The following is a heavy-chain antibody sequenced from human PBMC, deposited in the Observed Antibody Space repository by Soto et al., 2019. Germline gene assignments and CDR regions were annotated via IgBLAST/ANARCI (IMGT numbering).Heavy chain of an antibody. CDR1: GYTFSNYG. CDR3: AKSRDAYNFYFYYGMDV. J-gene: IGHJ6*02. CDR2: ILYDGSNK. Sequence: GGSLRLSCAASGYTFSNYGMHWVRQTPGKGLEWVALILYDGSNKYYGDSVKGRFTISRDNSKNTLYLQVSSLRAEDTAVYYCAKSRDAYNFYFYYGMDVWGQGTTVTVSS. V-gene: IGHV3-30*18. D-gene: IGHD2-2*01.